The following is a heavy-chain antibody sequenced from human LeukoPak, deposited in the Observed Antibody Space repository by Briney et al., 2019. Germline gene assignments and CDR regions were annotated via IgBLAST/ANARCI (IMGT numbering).Heavy chain of an antibody. V-gene: IGHV1-69*13. CDR2: IIPIFGTA. Sequence: SVKVSCKASGGTFSSYAISWVRQAPGQGLEWMGGIIPIFGTANYAQKFQGRVTITADESTSTAYMELSSLRSEDTAVYYCASAVSGVAVAGTGLEAFDIWGQGTMVTVSS. CDR1: GGTFSSYA. D-gene: IGHD6-19*01. J-gene: IGHJ3*02. CDR3: ASAVSGVAVAGTGLEAFDI.